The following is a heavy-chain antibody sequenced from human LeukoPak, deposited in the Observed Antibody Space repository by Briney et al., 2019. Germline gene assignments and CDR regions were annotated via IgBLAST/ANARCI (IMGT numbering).Heavy chain of an antibody. V-gene: IGHV4-39*01. CDR1: GGSISSSSYY. CDR2: IYYSGST. J-gene: IGHJ4*02. CDR3: ARQRYFDWLPQYYFDY. Sequence: SETLSLTCTVSGGSISSSSYYWGWLRQPPGKGLEWLGSIYYSGSTYYNPSLKSRVTISVDTSKNQFSLKLSSVTAADTAVYYCARQRYFDWLPQYYFDYWGQGTLVTVSS. D-gene: IGHD3-9*01.